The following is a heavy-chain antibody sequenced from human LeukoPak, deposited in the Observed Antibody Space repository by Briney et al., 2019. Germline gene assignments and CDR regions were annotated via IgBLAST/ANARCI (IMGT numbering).Heavy chain of an antibody. CDR2: IIPILGIA. Sequence: SVKVSCKGSVGTFCSYAISWVRHAPGQGLEWMGRIIPILGIANYAQKFQGRVTITADKSTSTDYMELSSLRSEDTAVYYCARDRVADGDNWNLLGAFDIWGEGTMVTVSS. J-gene: IGHJ3*02. CDR1: VGTFCSYA. V-gene: IGHV1-69*04. D-gene: IGHD1-7*01. CDR3: ARDRVADGDNWNLLGAFDI.